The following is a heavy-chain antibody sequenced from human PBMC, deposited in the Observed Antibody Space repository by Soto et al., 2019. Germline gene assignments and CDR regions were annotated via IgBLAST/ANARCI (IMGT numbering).Heavy chain of an antibody. Sequence: VSVEVSCKASGDTVYSYEIDWVRQATGQGLEWMGWMNPNSGNTGYAQKFQGRVTMTRNTSISTAYMELSSLRSEDTAVYYCARAGGYCTNGVCYAICFDSWGQGTLVTVSS. CDR3: ARAGGYCTNGVCYAICFDS. D-gene: IGHD2-8*01. V-gene: IGHV1-8*02. CDR1: GDTVYSYE. CDR2: MNPNSGNT. J-gene: IGHJ4*02.